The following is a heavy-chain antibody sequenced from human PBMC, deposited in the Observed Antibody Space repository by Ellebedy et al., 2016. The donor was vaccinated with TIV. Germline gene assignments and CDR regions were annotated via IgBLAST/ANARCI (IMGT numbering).Heavy chain of an antibody. CDR2: ISGRGST. V-gene: IGHV3-23*01. Sequence: GGSLRLSXAASGFTFINYVMSWVCQAPGKGLEWVSSISGRGSTYYADSVKGRFIVSRDNSKTTMYLQMSSLGAEDTAVYYCAKGNYCSSPSCYVNAFDVWGHGTTVSVSA. D-gene: IGHD2-2*01. J-gene: IGHJ3*01. CDR1: GFTFINYV. CDR3: AKGNYCSSPSCYVNAFDV.